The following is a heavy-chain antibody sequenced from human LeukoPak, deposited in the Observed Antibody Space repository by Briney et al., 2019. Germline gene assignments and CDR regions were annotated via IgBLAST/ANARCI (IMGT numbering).Heavy chain of an antibody. V-gene: IGHV4-59*01. J-gene: IGHJ3*02. CDR1: GGSMSSYY. CDR2: IHYSGST. D-gene: IGHD3-10*01. Sequence: PSETLSLTCTVSGGSMSSYYWSWIRQPPGKGLEWIGNIHYSGSTNYNASLKSRVTISVDTSKNQFSLKLTSMIAADTAVYYCARADGSVAWGAFDIWGQGRMVTVSA. CDR3: ARADGSVAWGAFDI.